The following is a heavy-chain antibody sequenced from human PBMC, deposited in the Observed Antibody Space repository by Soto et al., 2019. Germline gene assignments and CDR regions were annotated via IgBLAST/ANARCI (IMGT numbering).Heavy chain of an antibody. J-gene: IGHJ4*02. V-gene: IGHV3-11*01. CDR3: ARVATIFGVVIPLFDY. CDR2: ISSSGSTI. CDR1: GFTFSDYY. D-gene: IGHD3-3*01. Sequence: GGSLRFSCAASGFTFSDYYMSWIRQAPGKGLEWVSYISSSGSTIYYADSVKGRFTISRDNAKNSLYLQMNSLRAEDTAVYYCARVATIFGVVIPLFDYWGQGTLVTVSS.